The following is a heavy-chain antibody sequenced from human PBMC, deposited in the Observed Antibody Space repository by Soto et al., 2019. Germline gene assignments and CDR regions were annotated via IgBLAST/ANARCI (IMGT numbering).Heavy chain of an antibody. V-gene: IGHV4-30-2*01. J-gene: IGHJ2*01. CDR1: GGSISSGGYS. CDR3: XXEXXXXSXXXXFXX. CDR2: IFHSGST. Sequence: QLQLQESGSGLVKPSQTLSLTCAVSGGSISSGGYSWSWLRQPPGKGLEWIGYIFHSGSTYYNPSLKSRVTISVDGSKNHFSLELXSVXXXXTXXYYXXXEXXXXSXXXXFXXWGRGTLVTVSS.